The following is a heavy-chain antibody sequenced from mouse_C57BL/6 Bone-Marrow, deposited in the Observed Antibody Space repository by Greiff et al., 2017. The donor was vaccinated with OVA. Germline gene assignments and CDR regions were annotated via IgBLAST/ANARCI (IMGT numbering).Heavy chain of an antibody. J-gene: IGHJ2*01. CDR3: ARRGYYSNPYYFDY. V-gene: IGHV5-6*02. CDR1: GFTFSSYG. Sequence: EVKLVESGGDLVKPGGSLKLSCAASGFTFSSYGMSWVRQTPDKRLEWVATISSGGSYTYYPDSVKGRFTISRDNAKNTLYLQMSSLKSEDTAMYYCARRGYYSNPYYFDYWGQGTTLTVSS. D-gene: IGHD2-5*01. CDR2: ISSGGSYT.